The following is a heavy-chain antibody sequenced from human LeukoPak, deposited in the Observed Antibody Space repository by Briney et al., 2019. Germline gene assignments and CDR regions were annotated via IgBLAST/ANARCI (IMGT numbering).Heavy chain of an antibody. D-gene: IGHD6-13*01. V-gene: IGHV4-34*01. CDR3: ARNTAAGYYYYYMDV. Sequence: SETLSLTCAVYGGSFSGYYWSWIRQPPGKGLEWIGEINHSGSTNYNPSLKSRVTISVDTSKNQFSLKLSSVTAADTAVYYCARNTAAGYYYYYMDVWGKGTTVTISS. CDR1: GGSFSGYY. J-gene: IGHJ6*03. CDR2: INHSGST.